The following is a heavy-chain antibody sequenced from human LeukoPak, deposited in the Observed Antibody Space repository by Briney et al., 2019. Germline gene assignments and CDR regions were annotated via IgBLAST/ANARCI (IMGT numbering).Heavy chain of an antibody. Sequence: GGSLRLSCAASGFTFTDDTINWVRQAPGKGLEWLSCISSSKTFIRYADSVRGRFTSSRDNAKNSVYLQMNSLRAEDTAVYYCVRDRHWLAFDYWGQGTLVAVSS. CDR1: GFTFTDDT. J-gene: IGHJ4*02. V-gene: IGHV3-21*01. CDR2: ISSSKTFI. CDR3: VRDRHWLAFDY. D-gene: IGHD6-19*01.